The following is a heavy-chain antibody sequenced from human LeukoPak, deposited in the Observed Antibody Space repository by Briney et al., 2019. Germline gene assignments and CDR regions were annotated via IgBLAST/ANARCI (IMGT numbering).Heavy chain of an antibody. CDR2: ISYDGSNK. CDR3: ARWLQRAFDY. V-gene: IGHV3-30-3*01. Sequence: GGSLRLSCAASGFTFSSYAMHWVRQAPGKGLEWVAVISYDGSNKYYADSVKGRFTISRDNSKNTLYLQMNSLRAEDTAVYYCARWLQRAFDYWGQGTLVTVSS. J-gene: IGHJ4*02. D-gene: IGHD5-24*01. CDR1: GFTFSSYA.